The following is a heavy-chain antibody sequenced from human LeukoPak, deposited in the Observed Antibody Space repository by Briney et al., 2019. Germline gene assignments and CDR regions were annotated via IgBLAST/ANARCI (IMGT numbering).Heavy chain of an antibody. V-gene: IGHV5-51*01. D-gene: IGHD2-15*01. Sequence: GESLKIFCRASGHDFPDYWIGWVRQMPGKGLGWMGIIFPRDSNTVYGPSFQGQVTISVDTSISTAYLQWSSLKASDTAIYYCARHGLFGCNDVGCYRSFFYYGMDVWGQGTAVTVSS. CDR2: IFPRDSNT. CDR3: ARHGLFGCNDVGCYRSFFYYGMDV. J-gene: IGHJ6*02. CDR1: GHDFPDYW.